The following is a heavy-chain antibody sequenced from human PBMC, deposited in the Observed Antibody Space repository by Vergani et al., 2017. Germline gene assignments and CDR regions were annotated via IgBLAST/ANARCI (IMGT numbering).Heavy chain of an antibody. J-gene: IGHJ4*02. Sequence: VQLVESGGGLVQPGGSLRLSCAASGFTVSSNYMSWVRQAPGKGLEWLAYIGKDGINTRYRDAVKGRFTVSRDNSKDILYLQMDSLRSEDTALYYCAXYLRDSTDGLPDSWGPGTLVIVSS. V-gene: IGHV3-30*02. CDR2: IGKDGINT. D-gene: IGHD2-21*02. CDR1: GFTVSSNY. CDR3: AXYLRDSTDGLPDS.